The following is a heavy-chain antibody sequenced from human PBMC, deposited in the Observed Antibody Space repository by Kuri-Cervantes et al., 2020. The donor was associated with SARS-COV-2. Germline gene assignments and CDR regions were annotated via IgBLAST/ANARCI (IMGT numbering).Heavy chain of an antibody. Sequence: ASVKVSCKASGYTFTSYDINWVRQATGQGLEWMGWMNPNSGNTGYAQKFQGRVTMTRNTSISTAYMELSSLRSEDTAVYYCARWGRPFYGVVVPAAIRPYYYFGMDVWGQGTTVTVSS. D-gene: IGHD2-2*02. CDR2: MNPNSGNT. CDR3: ARWGRPFYGVVVPAAIRPYYYFGMDV. J-gene: IGHJ6*02. V-gene: IGHV1-8*01. CDR1: GYTFTSYD.